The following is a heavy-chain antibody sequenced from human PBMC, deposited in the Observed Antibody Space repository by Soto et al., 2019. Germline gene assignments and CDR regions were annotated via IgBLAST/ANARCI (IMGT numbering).Heavy chain of an antibody. CDR1: GFIFSDSS. D-gene: IGHD2-2*01. J-gene: IGHJ3*02. Sequence: EVQLVESGGGLVQPGGSLKLSCAASGFIFSDSSIHWVRQASGKGLEWVGRIRSKSNNYATGYAASVKGRFTISRHDSENTAYLQMNSLRPEDTAMYYCTRDDFFSVPAAEDAFDIWGQGTTVIVSS. V-gene: IGHV3-73*01. CDR3: TRDDFFSVPAAEDAFDI. CDR2: IRSKSNNYAT.